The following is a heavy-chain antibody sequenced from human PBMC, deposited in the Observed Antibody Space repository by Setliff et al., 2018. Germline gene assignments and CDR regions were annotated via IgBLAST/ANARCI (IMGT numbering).Heavy chain of an antibody. V-gene: IGHV4-34*01. J-gene: IGHJ5*02. CDR3: ARGVIWFDP. Sequence: SETLSLTCAAYGGTFSDYYWTWIRQPPGKGLEWIGEINHSGSTNYNPSLKSRVSISIDTSKNQFSLKLSSVTAADTAVYYCARGVIWFDPWGQGTLVTVSS. CDR2: INHSGST. CDR1: GGTFSDYY.